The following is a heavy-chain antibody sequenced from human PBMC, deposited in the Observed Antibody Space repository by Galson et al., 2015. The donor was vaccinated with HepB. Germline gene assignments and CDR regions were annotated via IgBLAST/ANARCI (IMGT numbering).Heavy chain of an antibody. Sequence: SVKVSCKASGFTFTSYYMHWVRQAPGQGLEWMGIINPSGGSTRYAQKFQGRVTVTRDTSTSTVFMELSSLSSEDTAVYYCASGGRIYRYGYGILDYCGQG. CDR1: GFTFTSYY. V-gene: IGHV1-46*01. D-gene: IGHD5-18*01. CDR2: INPSGGST. J-gene: IGHJ4*02. CDR3: ASGGRIYRYGYGILDY.